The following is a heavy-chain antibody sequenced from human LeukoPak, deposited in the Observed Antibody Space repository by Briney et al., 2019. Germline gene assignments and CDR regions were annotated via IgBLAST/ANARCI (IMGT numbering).Heavy chain of an antibody. V-gene: IGHV3-48*03. J-gene: IGHJ4*02. CDR3: ARDASAYY. CDR1: GFTFSSYE. D-gene: IGHD3-3*01. Sequence: GGSLRLSCAASGFTFSSYEMNWVRPAPGKGLEWVSYISSSGSTIYYADSVKGRFTISRENAKRSLYLQVDSLRAEDTAVYYCARDASAYYWGQGTLVTVSS. CDR2: ISSSGSTI.